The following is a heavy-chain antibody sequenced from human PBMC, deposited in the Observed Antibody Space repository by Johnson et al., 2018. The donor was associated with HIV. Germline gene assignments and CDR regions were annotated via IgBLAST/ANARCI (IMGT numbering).Heavy chain of an antibody. CDR2: IYSGGST. CDR3: ARGHCGGAVWLDDVADI. V-gene: IGHV3-66*03. Sequence: VQLVESGGGLIQPGGSLRLSCAASGFTVSSKYMSWVRQAPGKGLEWVSIIYSGGSTYYADSVQGRFTISRDNSKNTLYLQMNSLRREDTAVQCCARGHCGGAVWLDDVADIWGQGTMVIVSS. D-gene: IGHD2-21*01. J-gene: IGHJ3*02. CDR1: GFTVSSKY.